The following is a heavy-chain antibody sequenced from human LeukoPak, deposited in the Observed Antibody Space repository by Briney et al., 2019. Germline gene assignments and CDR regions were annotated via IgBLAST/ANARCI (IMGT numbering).Heavy chain of an antibody. CDR2: ISSSSSYI. Sequence: PGGSLRLSCAAFGFTFSSYSMNWVRQAPGKGLEWVSSISSSSSYIYYADSVKGRFTISRDNAKNSLYLQMNSLRAEDTAVYYCARLYYDILTGYDYWGQGTLVTVSS. V-gene: IGHV3-21*01. CDR1: GFTFSSYS. D-gene: IGHD3-9*01. CDR3: ARLYYDILTGYDY. J-gene: IGHJ4*02.